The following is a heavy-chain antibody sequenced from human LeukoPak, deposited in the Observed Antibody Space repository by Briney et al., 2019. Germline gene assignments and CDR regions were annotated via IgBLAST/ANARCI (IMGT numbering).Heavy chain of an antibody. CDR2: IKQDGSEK. V-gene: IGHV3-7*05. D-gene: IGHD1-26*01. CDR1: GFTLSSYW. CDR3: ARAPPWELLDY. J-gene: IGHJ4*02. Sequence: PGGSLRLSCAASGFTLSSYWMSWVRQAPGKGLEWVANIKQDGSEKYYVDSVKGRFTISRDNAKNSLYLQMNSLRAEDTAVYYCARAPPWELLDYWGQGTLVTVSS.